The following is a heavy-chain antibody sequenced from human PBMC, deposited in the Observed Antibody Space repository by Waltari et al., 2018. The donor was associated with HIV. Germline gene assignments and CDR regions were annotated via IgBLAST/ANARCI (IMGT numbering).Heavy chain of an antibody. J-gene: IGHJ4*02. CDR3: ARDGSSYYGLDC. Sequence: EVQVVESGGGLVQPGGSLRLSCAASGFPFSTYEMNWVRQAPGKGLEWVSYISSSGSTIYYADSVKGRFTISRDNAKNSLYLQMNSLRAEDTAVYFCARDGSSYYGLDCWGRGTLVTVSS. CDR1: GFPFSTYE. D-gene: IGHD1-26*01. V-gene: IGHV3-48*03. CDR2: ISSSGSTI.